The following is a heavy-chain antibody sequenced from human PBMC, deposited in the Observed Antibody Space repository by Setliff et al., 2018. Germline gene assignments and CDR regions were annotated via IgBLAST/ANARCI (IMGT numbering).Heavy chain of an antibody. Sequence: SETLSLTCTVSGGSISSHYWSWIRQPPGKGLEWIGDINHSGGTNYNPSLKSRVTVSIDTSKNQFSLKLSSVTAADTAVYYCARGHPPSDSSGYYYAYWGQGTLVTVSS. CDR1: GGSISSHY. D-gene: IGHD3-22*01. V-gene: IGHV4-34*01. CDR3: ARGHPPSDSSGYYYAY. CDR2: INHSGGT. J-gene: IGHJ4*02.